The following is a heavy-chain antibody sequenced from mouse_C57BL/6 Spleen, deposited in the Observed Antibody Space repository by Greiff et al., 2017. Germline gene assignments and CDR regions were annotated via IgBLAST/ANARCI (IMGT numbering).Heavy chain of an antibody. Sequence: VQLQQSGAELVRPGASVKVSCKASGYAFTNYWIDWVKQRPGQGLEWIGEINPGSGSTNYNEKFKGKATLTADKSSSPAYMQLSSLTSEDAAVYVCARSLRCYAMGYWGQGTSVTVSS. J-gene: IGHJ4*01. CDR3: ARSLRCYAMGY. CDR1: GYAFTNYW. D-gene: IGHD1-1*01. CDR2: INPGSGST. V-gene: IGHV1-54*01.